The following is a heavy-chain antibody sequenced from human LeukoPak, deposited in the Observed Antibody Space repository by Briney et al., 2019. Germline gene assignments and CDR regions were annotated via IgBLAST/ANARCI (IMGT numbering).Heavy chain of an antibody. CDR3: SRETGPFCPFGH. Sequence: SETLSLTCGVSGGSITTTNYWSRVRQPPGQGLEWIGEISLTGRTNYNPSLKSRVNISIDESKNHLYLNLASVTAADTAVYYCSRETGPFCPFGHWGQGTLVAVTS. CDR2: ISLTGRT. CDR1: GGSITTTNY. D-gene: IGHD7-27*01. J-gene: IGHJ4*02. V-gene: IGHV4-4*02.